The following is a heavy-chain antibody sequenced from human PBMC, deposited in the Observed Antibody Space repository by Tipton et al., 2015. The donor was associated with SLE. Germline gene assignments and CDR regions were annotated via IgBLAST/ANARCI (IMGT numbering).Heavy chain of an antibody. V-gene: IGHV4-59*01. Sequence: TLSLTCSVSGGSISSFYWSWIRQTPGKRLEWIGYIYHLGSTEYNPSLESRVTILVDTSKNQFSLNLRSVTPVDTAMYYCARDRDIVLEPVPIPPAFDIWGQGTTVTVSS. CDR3: ARDRDIVLEPVPIPPAFDI. CDR1: GGSISSFY. CDR2: IYHLGST. J-gene: IGHJ3*02. D-gene: IGHD2-8*02.